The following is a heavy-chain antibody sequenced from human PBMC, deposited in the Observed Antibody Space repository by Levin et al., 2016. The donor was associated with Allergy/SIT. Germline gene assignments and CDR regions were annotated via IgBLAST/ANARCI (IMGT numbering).Heavy chain of an antibody. J-gene: IGHJ5*02. CDR3: ATGAGGYNNWFDP. CDR2: INSDGSST. Sequence: GGSLRLSCAASGFTFSSYAMSWVRQAPGKGLVWVSRINSDGSSTTYADSVKGRFTISRDNAKNTLYLQMNSLRVEDTAVYYCATGAGGYNNWFDPWGQGTLVTVSS. V-gene: IGHV3-74*01. D-gene: IGHD1-26*01. CDR1: GFTFSSYA.